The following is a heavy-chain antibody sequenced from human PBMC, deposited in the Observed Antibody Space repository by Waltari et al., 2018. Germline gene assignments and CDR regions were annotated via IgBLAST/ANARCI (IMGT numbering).Heavy chain of an antibody. J-gene: IGHJ6*02. CDR2: FRGTGGST. CDR3: AKGPYYGSAIGMDV. D-gene: IGHD3-10*01. CDR1: GFTFSNFV. V-gene: IGHV3-23*01. Sequence: EAQLLESGGGLVQPGGSLRLSCAASGFTFSNFVRSWVRQAPGKGLEWVSGFRGTGGSTSYADSVKGRFTISRDNSKNTLYLQMNSLRAEDSAVYYCAKGPYYGSAIGMDVWGQGTTVAVSS.